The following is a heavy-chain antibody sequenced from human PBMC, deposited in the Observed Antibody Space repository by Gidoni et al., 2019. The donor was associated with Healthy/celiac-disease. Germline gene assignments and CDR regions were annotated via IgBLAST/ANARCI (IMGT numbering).Heavy chain of an antibody. J-gene: IGHJ4*02. CDR2: IRSKAYGGTK. CDR3: TRCIGDVLRFLPPDY. V-gene: IGHV3-49*05. CDR1: GFTFGEYA. Sequence: EVQLVEAGGGLVKPGRSLRLSCTASGFTFGEYAMRWFRQAPGKGLGWVGFIRSKAYGGTKEYAASVKGRFTISRDDSKSISYLQMNSLKTEDTAVYYCTRCIGDVLRFLPPDYWGQGTLVTVSS. D-gene: IGHD3-3*01.